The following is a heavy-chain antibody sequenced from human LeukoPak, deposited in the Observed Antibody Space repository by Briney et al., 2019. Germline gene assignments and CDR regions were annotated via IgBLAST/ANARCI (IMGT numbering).Heavy chain of an antibody. J-gene: IGHJ5*02. D-gene: IGHD4-23*01. CDR1: GGSISGYY. V-gene: IGHV4-4*07. CDR3: ARQGDYVGNWFDP. Sequence: KPSETLSLTCTVSGGSISGYYWGWIRQPAGKGLERIGRIYSSGGTEFNASLQSRVTMSVDTSKNQFSLNLRSVTAADTAVYYCARQGDYVGNWFDPWGQGTLVTVSP. CDR2: IYSSGGT.